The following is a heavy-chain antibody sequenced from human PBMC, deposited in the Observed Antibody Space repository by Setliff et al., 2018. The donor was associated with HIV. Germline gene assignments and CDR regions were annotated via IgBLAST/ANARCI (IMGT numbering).Heavy chain of an antibody. CDR1: GDTFSNYA. V-gene: IGHV1-69*05. CDR2: IIPIFGTA. D-gene: IGHD3-22*01. J-gene: IGHJ5*02. CDR3: ARTFYYDRSDYGNWFDP. Sequence: ASVKVSCKASGDTFSNYAISWVRQAPGQGLEWMGGIIPIFGTASHAQKFQGRVTITTDESTSTAYMELSSLISEDTAVYYCARTFYYDRSDYGNWFDPWGQGTRVTVSS.